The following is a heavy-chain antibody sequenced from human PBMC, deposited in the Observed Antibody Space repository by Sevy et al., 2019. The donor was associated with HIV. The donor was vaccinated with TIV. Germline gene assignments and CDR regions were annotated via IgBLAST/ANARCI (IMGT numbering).Heavy chain of an antibody. CDR1: GFTFTRHS. V-gene: IGHV3-21*01. CDR3: ARVPNYGDYGIDY. Sequence: GGSLRLSCAASGFTFTRHSMNWVRQAPGKGLEWVSYISSSSSYIYYPNSVKGRFTISRDNAKNSVYLQMNSLRAEDTAVYYCARVPNYGDYGIDYWGQGTLVTVSS. J-gene: IGHJ4*02. CDR2: ISSSSSYI. D-gene: IGHD4-17*01.